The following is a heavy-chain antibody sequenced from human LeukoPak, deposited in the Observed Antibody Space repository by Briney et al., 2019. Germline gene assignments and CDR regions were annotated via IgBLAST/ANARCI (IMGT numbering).Heavy chain of an antibody. CDR3: AREGVTTVTAFDY. CDR1: GGSFSGYY. J-gene: IGHJ4*02. CDR2: ISHSGST. V-gene: IGHV4-34*01. Sequence: SETLSLTCAVYGGSFSGYYWSWIRQPPGKGLEWIGEISHSGSTNYNPSLKSRVTISVDTSKNRFSLKLSSVTAADTAVYYCAREGVTTVTAFDYWGQGTLVTVSS. D-gene: IGHD4-11*01.